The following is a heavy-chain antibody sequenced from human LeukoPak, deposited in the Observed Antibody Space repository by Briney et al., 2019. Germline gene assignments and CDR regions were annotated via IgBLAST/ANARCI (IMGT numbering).Heavy chain of an antibody. V-gene: IGHV3-64*01. CDR3: ARDRSGPFDI. D-gene: IGHD3-3*01. CDR1: GFTFSNYA. J-gene: IGHJ3*02. CDR2: ISSNGGAT. Sequence: PGGSLRLSCVASGFTFSNYAMHWVRQAPGKGLEYVSGISSNGGATYYANSVKGRFTISRDNSKNTLYLQMNSLRAEDTAMYYCARDRSGPFDIWGQGTMVTVSS.